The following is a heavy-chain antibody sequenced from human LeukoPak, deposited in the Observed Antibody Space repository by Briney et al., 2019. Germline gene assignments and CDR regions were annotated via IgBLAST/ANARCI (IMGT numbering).Heavy chain of an antibody. CDR2: LSGSGEST. J-gene: IGHJ3*02. V-gene: IGHV3-23*01. CDR1: GFSFSSYG. D-gene: IGHD6-19*01. Sequence: GGTLRLSCAASGFSFSSYGMSWVRQAPGKGLEWVSGLSGSGESTYYADSVKGRFTISRDNSNNTLYLQMNSLRAEDTAVYYCAKIQGWYNVALHIGGQGTMVTVSS. CDR3: AKIQGWYNVALHI.